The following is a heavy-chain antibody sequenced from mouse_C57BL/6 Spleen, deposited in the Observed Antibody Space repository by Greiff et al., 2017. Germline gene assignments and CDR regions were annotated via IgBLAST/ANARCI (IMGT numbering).Heavy chain of an antibody. J-gene: IGHJ4*01. V-gene: IGHV1-64*01. D-gene: IGHD2-4*01. CDR2: IHPNSGST. Sequence: QVQLKQPGAELVKPGASVKLSCKASGYTFTSYWMHWVKQRPGQGLEWIGMIHPNSGSTNYNEKFKSKATLTVDKSSSTAYMQLSSLTSEDSAVYYGARGGLRLGYAMDYWGQGTSVTVSS. CDR1: GYTFTSYW. CDR3: ARGGLRLGYAMDY.